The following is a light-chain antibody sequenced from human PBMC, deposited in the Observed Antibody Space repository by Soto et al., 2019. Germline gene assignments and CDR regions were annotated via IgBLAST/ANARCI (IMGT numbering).Light chain of an antibody. CDR1: ESVHRN. V-gene: IGKV3-15*01. Sequence: EMVMTQSPATLSVSPGERVTLSCRASESVHRNLAWYQQKPGQGPSLLIYYASTRATGVPVRFTGSGSGTEFTLTISSLQSEDFGVYYCQHYSNWPPTFGPGTKVEIK. CDR2: YAS. CDR3: QHYSNWPPT. J-gene: IGKJ3*01.